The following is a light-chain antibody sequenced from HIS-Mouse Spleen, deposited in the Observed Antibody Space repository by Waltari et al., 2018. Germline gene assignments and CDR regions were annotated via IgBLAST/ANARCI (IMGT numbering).Light chain of an antibody. CDR1: SPNLGSTY. Sequence: QSVLTQPPSASGTPGQRVTISCSGSSPNLGSTYVNWYQQLPGTAPKLLIYRNNQRPSGVPDRFSGSKSGTSASLAISGLRSEDEADYYCAAWDDSLSGPVFGGGTKLTVL. CDR2: RNN. J-gene: IGLJ3*02. CDR3: AAWDDSLSGPV. V-gene: IGLV1-47*01.